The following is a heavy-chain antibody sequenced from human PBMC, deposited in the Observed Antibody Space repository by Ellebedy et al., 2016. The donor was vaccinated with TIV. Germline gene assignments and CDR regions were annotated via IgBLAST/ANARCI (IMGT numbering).Heavy chain of an antibody. V-gene: IGHV3-21*06. J-gene: IGHJ4*02. Sequence: GESLKISCAASGFTFSTYSMKWVRQAPGKGLEWVSSMSGTSSYVHYADSVEGRFTISRDNAKNSLYLHMSSLRVEDTAVYYCARVHGDYRIDYWGQGTLVTVSS. CDR1: GFTFSTYS. CDR3: ARVHGDYRIDY. D-gene: IGHD4-17*01. CDR2: MSGTSSYV.